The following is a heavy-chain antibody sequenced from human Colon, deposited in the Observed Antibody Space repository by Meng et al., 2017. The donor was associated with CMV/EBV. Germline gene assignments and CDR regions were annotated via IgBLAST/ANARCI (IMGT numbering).Heavy chain of an antibody. CDR1: GFPLSDYY. CDR2: ISTSGSTV. V-gene: IGHV3-11*01. CDR3: ARGNTGGDFYFFGLDL. Sequence: GESLKISCSASGFPLSDYYIMWIRQAPGKGLEYVAYISTSGSTVYYADSVMGRLTISRDNINNVVTLRMTSLRGDDAGVYYCARGNTGGDFYFFGLDLWGQGTTVTVSS. J-gene: IGHJ6*02. D-gene: IGHD3-10*01.